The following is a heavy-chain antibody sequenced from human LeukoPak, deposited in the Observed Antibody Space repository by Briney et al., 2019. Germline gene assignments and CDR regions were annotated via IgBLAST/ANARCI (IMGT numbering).Heavy chain of an antibody. CDR2: ISSSGSTT. CDR3: ARGYCSGGSCYFDY. CDR1: GFNFSNYE. V-gene: IGHV3-48*03. D-gene: IGHD2-15*01. J-gene: IGHJ4*02. Sequence: GGSLRLSCAASGFNFSNYEMNWVRQAPGKGLEWGSYISSSGSTTYYADSVKGRFTISRDNAKNSLYLQMNSLRAEDTAVYYCARGYCSGGSCYFDYWGQGTLVTVSS.